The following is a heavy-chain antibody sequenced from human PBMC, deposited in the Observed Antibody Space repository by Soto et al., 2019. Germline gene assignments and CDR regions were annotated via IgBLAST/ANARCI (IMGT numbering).Heavy chain of an antibody. CDR3: ARSRSIVVVTAIFDY. J-gene: IGHJ4*02. Sequence: NPSETLSLTCTVSGGSISSSSYYWGWIRQPPGRGLEWIGIIYYSGSTYCKPPLRRRVTITEDTSKNLSCLMLGSVTAADTAVYYCARSRSIVVVTAIFDYWGQGTLVTVSS. CDR2: IYYSGST. V-gene: IGHV4-39*01. D-gene: IGHD2-21*02. CDR1: GGSISSSSYY.